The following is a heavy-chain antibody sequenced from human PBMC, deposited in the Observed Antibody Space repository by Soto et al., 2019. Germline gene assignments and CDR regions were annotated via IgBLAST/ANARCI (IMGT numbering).Heavy chain of an antibody. CDR2: IYPGDSDT. Sequence: HGESLKISCKGSGYTFTNYWIGWVRQMPGKGLEWMGIIYPGDSDTKYNPSFQGQVTISADKSITTTYLRWTSPRASDTAIYYCAASIFYYGMDVWCQGTTVTVSS. J-gene: IGHJ6*02. V-gene: IGHV5-51*01. CDR3: AASIFYYGMDV. CDR1: GYTFTNYW.